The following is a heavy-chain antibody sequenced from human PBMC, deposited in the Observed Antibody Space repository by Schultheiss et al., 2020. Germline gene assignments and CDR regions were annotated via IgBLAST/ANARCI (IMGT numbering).Heavy chain of an antibody. CDR3: AHSFDGAGYYGYFFAY. J-gene: IGHJ4*02. CDR2: IDWDDDK. Sequence: SGPTLVKPTQTLTLTCTFSGFSLSTSGVGVGWIRQPPGKALEWLARIDWDDDKYYSTSLKTRLTITKDTSKNQVVLTMTNVDPVDTATYYCAHSFDGAGYYGYFFAYWGQGSLVTSPQ. D-gene: IGHD3-22*01. CDR1: GFSLSTSGVG. V-gene: IGHV2-70*12.